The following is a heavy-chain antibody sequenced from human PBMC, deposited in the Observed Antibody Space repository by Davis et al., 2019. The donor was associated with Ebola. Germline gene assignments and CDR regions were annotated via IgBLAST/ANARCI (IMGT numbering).Heavy chain of an antibody. V-gene: IGHV4-59*11. D-gene: IGHD3-10*01. J-gene: IGHJ3*02. CDR3: MRDRHYYNEGAFDI. Sequence: PSETLSLTCTVFGGSISGHYWSWIRQPPGKGLEWIGYISYSGSTSYNPSLKSRVTVSVDTSKNQFSLKLSSVTAADTAVYYCMRDRHYYNEGAFDIWGQGTMVTVSS. CDR2: ISYSGST. CDR1: GGSISGHY.